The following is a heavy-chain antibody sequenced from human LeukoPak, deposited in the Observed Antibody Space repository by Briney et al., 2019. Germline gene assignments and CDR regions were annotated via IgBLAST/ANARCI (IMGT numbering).Heavy chain of an antibody. D-gene: IGHD3-10*01. CDR3: ARVALAYYYGSGTNWFDP. V-gene: IGHV3-30*04. CDR2: MSYDGSNK. CDR1: GFTFSSYA. J-gene: IGHJ5*02. Sequence: GGSLRLSCAASGFTFSSYAMHWVRQAPGKGLEWVAVMSYDGSNKYYADSVKGRFTISRDNSKNTLYLQMNSLRAEDTAVYYCARVALAYYYGSGTNWFDPWGQGTLVTVSS.